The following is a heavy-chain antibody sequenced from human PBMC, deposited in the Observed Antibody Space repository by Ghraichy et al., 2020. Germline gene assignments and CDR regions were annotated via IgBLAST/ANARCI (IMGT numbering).Heavy chain of an antibody. V-gene: IGHV2-5*01. J-gene: IGHJ4*02. CDR2: IYWNDDK. Sequence: SGPTLVKPTQTLTLTCTFSGFSLSTSGVGVGWIRQPPGKALEWLALIYWNDDKRYSPSLKSRLTITKDTSKNQVVLTMTNMDPVDTATYYCAHTPKYYYDSSGYYFDYWGQGTLVTVSS. D-gene: IGHD3-22*01. CDR3: AHTPKYYYDSSGYYFDY. CDR1: GFSLSTSGVG.